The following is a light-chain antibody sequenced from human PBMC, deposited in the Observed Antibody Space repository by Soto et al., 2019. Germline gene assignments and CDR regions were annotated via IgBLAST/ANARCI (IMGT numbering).Light chain of an antibody. V-gene: IGLV2-23*01. CDR2: EGS. CDR3: CSYAGSSMYVV. CDR1: SSDVGSYNL. J-gene: IGLJ2*01. Sequence: QSVLTQPASVSGSPGQSITISCTGTSSDVGSYNLVSWYQQHPGKAPKVMIYEGSKRPSGVSNRFSGSKSGNTASLTISGLQAEDEADYYCCSYAGSSMYVVFGGGTKLTVL.